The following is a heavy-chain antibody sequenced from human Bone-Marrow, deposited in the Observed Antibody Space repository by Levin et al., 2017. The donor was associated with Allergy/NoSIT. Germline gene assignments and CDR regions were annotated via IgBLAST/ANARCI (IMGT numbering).Heavy chain of an antibody. J-gene: IGHJ6*03. CDR1: GGSLSSGGYS. CDR3: ARGFAAAGTNRDFYYYYYMDI. D-gene: IGHD6-13*01. Sequence: PSETLSLTCSVSGGSLSSGGYSWNWIRQPPGKGLEWIGYIYLSGSTYSNPSLKSRVIISLDRSKNHFSLRVNSVTAADTAVYYCARGFAAAGTNRDFYYYYYMDIWGKGATVTVSS. V-gene: IGHV4-30-2*01. CDR2: IYLSGST.